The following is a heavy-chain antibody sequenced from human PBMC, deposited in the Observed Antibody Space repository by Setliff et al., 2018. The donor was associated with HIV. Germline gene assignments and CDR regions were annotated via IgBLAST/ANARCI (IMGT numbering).Heavy chain of an antibody. D-gene: IGHD2-15*01. CDR3: AKELSYCSGGSCYFDS. CDR2: IMTILGIA. Sequence: SVKVSCKASGGSFTSYAISWVRQAPGQGLEWMGGIMTILGIANYAQKFQGRVTITADKSTRTAYMELSSLRSEDTAVYYCAKELSYCSGGSCYFDSWGQGTLVTV. J-gene: IGHJ4*02. V-gene: IGHV1-69*10. CDR1: GGSFTSYA.